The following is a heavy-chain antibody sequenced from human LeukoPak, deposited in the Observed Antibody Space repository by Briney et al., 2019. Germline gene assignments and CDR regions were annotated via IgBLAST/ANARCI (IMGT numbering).Heavy chain of an antibody. D-gene: IGHD2-21*02. V-gene: IGHV3-7*01. Sequence: GGSLRLSCAVSGGTFSAYWMAWVRQSPGKGLEWVAEKNEDGSVKYYGDSMKGRFTISRDNAKNSLYLQMNSLGAEDTAVYYCAKVPRDSDCYWGQGTLVTVSS. CDR2: KNEDGSVK. CDR3: AKVPRDSDCY. J-gene: IGHJ4*02. CDR1: GGTFSAYW.